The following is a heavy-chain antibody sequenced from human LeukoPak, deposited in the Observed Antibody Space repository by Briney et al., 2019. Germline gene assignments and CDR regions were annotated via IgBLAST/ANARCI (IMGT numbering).Heavy chain of an antibody. V-gene: IGHV4-39*07. D-gene: IGHD1-26*01. Sequence: SETLSLTRIVSGGSIRTSSYYWGWIRQTPGKGLEWIGSIHYSGSTYYNPSLKSRVTISVESTQFSLNLMSVTPADTATYYCARDDAASYYSWFGTWGQGILVTVSS. J-gene: IGHJ5*02. CDR2: IHYSGST. CDR3: ARDDAASYYSWFGT. CDR1: GGSIRTSSYY.